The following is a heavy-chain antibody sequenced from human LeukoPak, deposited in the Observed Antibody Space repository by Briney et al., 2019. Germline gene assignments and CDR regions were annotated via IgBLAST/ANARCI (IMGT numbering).Heavy chain of an antibody. CDR2: IYYSGST. V-gene: IGHV4-59*08. CDR1: GGSISSYY. D-gene: IGHD2-2*03. J-gene: IGHJ3*02. CDR3: ARVVKSGYCSSTSCRDAFDI. Sequence: SETLSLTCTVSGGSISSYYWSWIRQPPGKGLEWIGYIYYSGSTNYNPSLKSRVTISVDTSKNQFSLKLSSVTAADTAVYYCARVVKSGYCSSTSCRDAFDIWGQGTMVTVSS.